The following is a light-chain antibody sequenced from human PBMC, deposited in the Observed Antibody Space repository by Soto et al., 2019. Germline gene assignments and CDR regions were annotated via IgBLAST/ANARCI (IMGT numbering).Light chain of an antibody. CDR1: SSDVGSYNL. Sequence: QSVLPHVGSVSGSRGQSIPIFCTGTSSDVGSYNLVSWYQQHPGKAPKLMIYEVSKRPSGVSNRFSGSKSGNTASLTISGLQAEDEADYYCCSYAGSSTSYVFGTGTKVTVL. V-gene: IGLV2-23*02. CDR3: CSYAGSSTSYV. J-gene: IGLJ1*01. CDR2: EVS.